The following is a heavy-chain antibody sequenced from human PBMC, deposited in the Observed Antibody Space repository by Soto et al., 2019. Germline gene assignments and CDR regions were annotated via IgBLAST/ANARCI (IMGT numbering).Heavy chain of an antibody. V-gene: IGHV3-23*01. J-gene: IGHJ4*02. CDR3: AKATTNGGWFNPFDY. CDR2: LSGSGTST. CDR1: GFSFVNYA. Sequence: VGSLRLSCAASGFSFVNYAMNWVRQAPGKGLEWVSGLSGSGTSTYYADSVKGRFTISRDNSRDTLFLQMNSLTADDTAVYYCAKATTNGGWFNPFDYWGQGALVTVSS. D-gene: IGHD6-19*01.